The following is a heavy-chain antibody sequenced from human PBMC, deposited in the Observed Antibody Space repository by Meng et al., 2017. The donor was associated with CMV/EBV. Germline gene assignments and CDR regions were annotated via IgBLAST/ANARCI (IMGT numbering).Heavy chain of an antibody. CDR3: ALRGTYDFWSGYLFDI. Sequence: SETLSLTCTVSGGSISSSSYYWGWIRQPPGKGLEWIGSIYYSGSTYYNPSLKSRVTISVDTSKNQFSLKLGSVTAADTAVYYCALRGTYDFWSGYLFDIWGQGTMVTVSS. D-gene: IGHD3-3*01. J-gene: IGHJ3*02. CDR1: GGSISSSSYY. CDR2: IYYSGST. V-gene: IGHV4-39*07.